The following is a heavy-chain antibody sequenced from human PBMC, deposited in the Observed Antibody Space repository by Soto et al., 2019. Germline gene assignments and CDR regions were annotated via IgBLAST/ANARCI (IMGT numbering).Heavy chain of an antibody. V-gene: IGHV4-39*01. J-gene: IGHJ4*02. CDR1: GGSISSSSYY. CDR2: IYYSGST. D-gene: IGHD2-2*01. Sequence: SETLSLTCTVSGGSISSSSYYWGWIRQPPGKGLEWIGSIYYSGSTYYNPSLKSRVTISVDTSKNQFSLKLSSVTAADTAVYYCARHLISGTAAWGQGTLVTVSS. CDR3: ARHLISGTAA.